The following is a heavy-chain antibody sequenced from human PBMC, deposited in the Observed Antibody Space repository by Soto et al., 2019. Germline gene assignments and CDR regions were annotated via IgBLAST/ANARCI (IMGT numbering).Heavy chain of an antibody. Sequence: GASVKVSCKVSGYTLTELSMHWVRQAPGIGLEWMGGLDPEDGETIYAQKFQGRVTMTEDTSTDTAYMELSSLRSEDTAVYYCATAVAEENYYYYGMDVWGQGTTVTVSS. CDR1: GYTLTELS. CDR3: ATAVAEENYYYYGMDV. CDR2: LDPEDGET. D-gene: IGHD6-19*01. V-gene: IGHV1-24*01. J-gene: IGHJ6*02.